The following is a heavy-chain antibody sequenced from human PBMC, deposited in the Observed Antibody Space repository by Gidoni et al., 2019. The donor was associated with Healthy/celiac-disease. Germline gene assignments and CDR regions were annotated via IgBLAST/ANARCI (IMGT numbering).Heavy chain of an antibody. CDR1: GFTFSSYS. D-gene: IGHD3-10*01. CDR3: ARLNGSGSYHPFDY. Sequence: EVQLVESGGGLVQPGVSLRLSCAASGFTFSSYSMNWVRQAPGKGLEWVSYISSSSSTIYYADSVKGRFTISRDNAKNSLYLQMNSLRDEDTAVYYCARLNGSGSYHPFDYWGQGTLVTVSS. J-gene: IGHJ4*02. CDR2: ISSSSSTI. V-gene: IGHV3-48*02.